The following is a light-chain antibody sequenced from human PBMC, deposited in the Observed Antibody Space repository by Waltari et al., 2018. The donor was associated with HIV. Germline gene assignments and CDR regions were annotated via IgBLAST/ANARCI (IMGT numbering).Light chain of an antibody. J-gene: IGKJ4*01. Sequence: DTQMPQPPSTLSASVGDRVSITCRASQSTSSWLAWYQQKPGKAPKLLIYQASTLESGVPSRFSGSGSGTEFTLTISSLQPDDFATYYCQQYNNYFLTFGGGTKVEIK. CDR3: QQYNNYFLT. V-gene: IGKV1-5*03. CDR2: QAS. CDR1: QSTSSW.